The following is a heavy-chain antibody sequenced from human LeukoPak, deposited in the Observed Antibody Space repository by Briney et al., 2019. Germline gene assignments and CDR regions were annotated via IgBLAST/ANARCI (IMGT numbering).Heavy chain of an antibody. CDR2: ISYDGSNK. V-gene: IGHV3-30*04. CDR3: ARDFRITMIVVVIDAFDI. J-gene: IGHJ3*02. Sequence: GGSLRLSCAASGFTFSSYAMHWVRQAPGKRLEWVAVISYDGSNKYYADSVKGRFTISRDNSKNTLYLQMNSLRAEDTAVYYCARDFRITMIVVVIDAFDIWGQGTVVTVSS. D-gene: IGHD3-22*01. CDR1: GFTFSSYA.